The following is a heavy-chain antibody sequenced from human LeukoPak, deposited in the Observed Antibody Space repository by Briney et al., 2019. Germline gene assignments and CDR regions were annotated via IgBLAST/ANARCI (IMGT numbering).Heavy chain of an antibody. CDR1: GGSISSYY. Sequence: SETLSLTCTVSGGSISSYYWSRIRQPPGKGLEWIGYIYYSGSTNYNPSLKSRVTISVDTSKNQFSLKLSSVTAADTAVYYCARDGDYYGSGNFDYWGQGTLVTVSS. CDR3: ARDGDYYGSGNFDY. J-gene: IGHJ4*02. CDR2: IYYSGST. V-gene: IGHV4-59*01. D-gene: IGHD3-10*01.